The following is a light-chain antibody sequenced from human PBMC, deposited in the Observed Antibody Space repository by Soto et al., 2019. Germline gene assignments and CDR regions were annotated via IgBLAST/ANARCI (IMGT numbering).Light chain of an antibody. V-gene: IGKV3-20*01. CDR2: AAS. CDR1: QSVSSGS. CDR3: QQYHNSPRT. Sequence: EIVLTQSPGALSLSPGERATLSCRASQSVSSGSLAWYQQKPGQAPRLLIYAASARATGIPDRFSGSGSGTDFTLTVSRLEPEDFAVYYCQQYHNSPRTFGQGTKLDIK. J-gene: IGKJ1*01.